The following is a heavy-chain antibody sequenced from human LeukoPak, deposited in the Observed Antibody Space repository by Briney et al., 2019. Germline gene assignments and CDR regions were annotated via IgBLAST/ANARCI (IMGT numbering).Heavy chain of an antibody. Sequence: SGGSLRLSCAASGFTVSTNYMSWVRQAPGKGLEWVSVIYSGGSTYYADSVKGRFTISRDNSKNTLYLQMNSLRAEDTAVYYCASYYYGSVDPWGQGTLVTVSS. J-gene: IGHJ5*02. CDR1: GFTVSTNY. CDR2: IYSGGST. V-gene: IGHV3-53*01. D-gene: IGHD3-10*01. CDR3: ASYYYGSVDP.